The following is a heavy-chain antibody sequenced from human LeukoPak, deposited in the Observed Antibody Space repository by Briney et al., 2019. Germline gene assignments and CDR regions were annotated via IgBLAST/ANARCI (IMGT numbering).Heavy chain of an antibody. J-gene: IGHJ6*03. V-gene: IGHV3-20*04. CDR2: INWNGSST. D-gene: IGHD6-19*01. CDR3: ARGGYSSGWSDTYYFYTDV. Sequence: GGSLRPSCAASGFTFDDYGMTWVRQAPGKGLEWVSGINWNGSSTAYADSVKGRFTMSRDNAKNSLYLQMNGLRGDDAALYYCARGGYSSGWSDTYYFYTDVWGKGTTVTVSS. CDR1: GFTFDDYG.